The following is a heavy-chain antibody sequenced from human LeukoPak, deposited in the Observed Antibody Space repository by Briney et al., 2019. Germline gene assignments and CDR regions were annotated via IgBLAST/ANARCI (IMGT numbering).Heavy chain of an antibody. V-gene: IGHV3-15*01. CDR1: GFTFSYAW. CDR3: TTMPLDYDILTGYYTTCFDY. J-gene: IGHJ4*02. D-gene: IGHD3-9*01. CDR2: IKSKTVGCTA. Sequence: GGSLSLSCAASGFTFSYAWMSWARHAPGKWLEWVGRIKSKTVGCTADYAGPVKARSTISIDDSGNTLYLQMNSLKTEDTAVYYCTTMPLDYDILTGYYTTCFDYWGQGTLVTVSS.